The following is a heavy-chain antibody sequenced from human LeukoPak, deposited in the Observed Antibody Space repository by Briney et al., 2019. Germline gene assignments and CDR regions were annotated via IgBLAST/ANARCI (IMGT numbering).Heavy chain of an antibody. J-gene: IGHJ4*02. V-gene: IGHV1-46*01. CDR2: INPSGGST. CDR1: GYTFTGYY. D-gene: IGHD3-22*01. CDR3: ARSEYETYYYDSSGYWGYFDY. Sequence: ASVKVSCKASGYTFTGYYMHWVRQAPGQGLEWMGWINPSGGSTSYAQKFQGRVTMTRDMSTSTVYMELSSLRSEDTAVYYCARSEYETYYYDSSGYWGYFDYWGQGTLVTVSS.